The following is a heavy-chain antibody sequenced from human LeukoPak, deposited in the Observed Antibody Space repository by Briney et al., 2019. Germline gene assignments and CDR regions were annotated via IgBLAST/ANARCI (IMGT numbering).Heavy chain of an antibody. J-gene: IGHJ4*02. CDR2: TIPIFGTA. V-gene: IGHV1-69*06. CDR1: GGTFSSYA. D-gene: IGHD6-13*01. Sequence: SVKVSCKASGGTFSSYAISWVRQAPGQGLEWMGGTIPIFGTANYAQKFQGRVTITADKSTSTAYMELSSLRSEDTAVYYCARSSIIAAAGPYYFDYWGQGTLVTVSS. CDR3: ARSSIIAAAGPYYFDY.